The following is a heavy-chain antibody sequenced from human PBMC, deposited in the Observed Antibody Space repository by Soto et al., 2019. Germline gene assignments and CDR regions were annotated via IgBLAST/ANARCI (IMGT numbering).Heavy chain of an antibody. CDR2: INHSGST. D-gene: IGHD6-13*01. Sequence: SETLSLSCAVYGGSFSGYYWSWIRQPPGKGLEWIGEINHSGSTNYNPSLKSRVTISVDTSKNQFSLKMSSVTAADTAVYYCARLRQQQLVGPSPAPAGWFEPWGQGTLVT. CDR1: GGSFSGYY. V-gene: IGHV4-34*01. J-gene: IGHJ5*02. CDR3: ARLRQQQLVGPSPAPAGWFEP.